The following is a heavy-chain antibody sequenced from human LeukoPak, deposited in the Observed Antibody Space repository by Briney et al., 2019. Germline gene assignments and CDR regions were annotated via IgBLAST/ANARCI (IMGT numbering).Heavy chain of an antibody. Sequence: PGGSLRLSCAASGFTFSSYAMSWVRQAPGKGLEWVSYISSSGSTIYYADSVKGRFTISRDNAKNSLYLQMNSLRAEDTAVYYCARDLVGATAYFDYWGQGTLVTVSS. CDR2: ISSSGSTI. CDR1: GFTFSSYA. CDR3: ARDLVGATAYFDY. D-gene: IGHD1-26*01. J-gene: IGHJ4*02. V-gene: IGHV3-48*04.